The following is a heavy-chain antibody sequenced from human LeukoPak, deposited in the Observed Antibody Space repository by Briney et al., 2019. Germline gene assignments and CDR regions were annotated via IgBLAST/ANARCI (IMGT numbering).Heavy chain of an antibody. CDR1: GFTFSSYS. Sequence: PGGSLRLSCAASGFTFSSYSMNWVRQAPGKGLEWVAVISYDGSNKYYADSVKGRFTISRDNSKNTLYLQMNSLRAEDTAVYYCARDSSIAAAGTFDYWGQGTLVTVSS. CDR2: ISYDGSNK. J-gene: IGHJ4*02. CDR3: ARDSSIAAAGTFDY. D-gene: IGHD6-13*01. V-gene: IGHV3-30*03.